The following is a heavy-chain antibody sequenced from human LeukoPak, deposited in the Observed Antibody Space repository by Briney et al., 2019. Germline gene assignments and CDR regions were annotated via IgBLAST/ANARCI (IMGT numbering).Heavy chain of an antibody. CDR2: IYYSGST. CDR3: ARDIRGYNYGWFDY. V-gene: IGHV4-59*01. J-gene: IGHJ4*02. CDR1: GGSTNSYF. Sequence: PSETLSLTCTVSGGSTNSYFWTWIRQPPGKGLEWIGYIYYSGSTKYNPSLKSRVTISLDTSKNQLSLNLSSVTAADTAVYYCARDIRGYNYGWFDYWGQGTLVTASS. D-gene: IGHD5-18*01.